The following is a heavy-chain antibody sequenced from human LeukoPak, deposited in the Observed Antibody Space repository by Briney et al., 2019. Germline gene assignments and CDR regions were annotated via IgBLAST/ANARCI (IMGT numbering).Heavy chain of an antibody. CDR2: IISIFGTA. V-gene: IGHV1-69*05. CDR3: AREVGIVVVPAAYTYNWFDP. Sequence: SVKVSCKASGGTFSSYAISWVRQAPGQGLEWMGGIISIFGTANYAQKFQGRVTITTDESTSTAYMELSSLRSEDTAVYYCAREVGIVVVPAAYTYNWFDPWGQGTLVTVSS. D-gene: IGHD2-2*01. CDR1: GGTFSSYA. J-gene: IGHJ5*02.